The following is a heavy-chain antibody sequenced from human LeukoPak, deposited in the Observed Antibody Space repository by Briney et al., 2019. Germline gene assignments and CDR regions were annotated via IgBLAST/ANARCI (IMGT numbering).Heavy chain of an antibody. D-gene: IGHD6-6*01. CDR3: ARVLRRGIAARGNWFDP. V-gene: IGHV4-39*07. CDR1: GVSISSTSYY. CDR2: INHSGNT. J-gene: IGHJ5*02. Sequence: SETLSLTCTVSGVSISSTSYYWSWIRQPPGKGLEWIGEINHSGNTNYDPSLKSRVTISVDTSKNQFSLKLSSVTAADTAVYYCARVLRRGIAARGNWFDPWGQGTLVTVSS.